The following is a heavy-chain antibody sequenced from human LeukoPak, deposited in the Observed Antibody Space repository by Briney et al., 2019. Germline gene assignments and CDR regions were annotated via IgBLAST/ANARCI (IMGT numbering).Heavy chain of an antibody. CDR2: ISSSGSTI. CDR3: AKVGLTVTTILDYFDY. CDR1: GFTFSSYE. V-gene: IGHV3-48*03. Sequence: GGSLRLSCAASGFTFSSYEMNWVRQAPGKGLEWVSYISSSGSTIYYADSVKGRFTISRDNSKNTLFLQMNSLRAEDTAVYYCAKVGLTVTTILDYFDYWGQGTLVTVSS. J-gene: IGHJ4*02. D-gene: IGHD4-11*01.